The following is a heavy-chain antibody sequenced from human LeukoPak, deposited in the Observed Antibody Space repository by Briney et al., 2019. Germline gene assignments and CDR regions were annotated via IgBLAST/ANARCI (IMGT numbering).Heavy chain of an antibody. CDR1: GFTFSSYA. D-gene: IGHD2-8*02. J-gene: IGHJ2*01. Sequence: GGSLRLSCAASGFTFSSYAMTWVRQAPGMGLEWVANIRQDGSEIFYVDSVKGRFIISRDNAKNSLYLQLNSLRAEDTAVYYCARAHTEWYIDLWGRGTLVTVSS. CDR2: IRQDGSEI. CDR3: ARAHTEWYIDL. V-gene: IGHV3-7*01.